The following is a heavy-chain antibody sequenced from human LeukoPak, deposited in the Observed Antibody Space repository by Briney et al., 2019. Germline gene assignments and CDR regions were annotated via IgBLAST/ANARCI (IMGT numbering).Heavy chain of an antibody. V-gene: IGHV3-23*01. D-gene: IGHD3-10*01. Sequence: GGSLRLSCAASGSTFISYAMSGGRQAPGKGLEGVSAISGIGASTSYADSVKGLFTISRDNSKNTLYLQMNSLRAEDTAVYYCSKDVVRGVPDYWGQGTLVTVSS. CDR1: GSTFISYA. J-gene: IGHJ4*02. CDR2: ISGIGAST. CDR3: SKDVVRGVPDY.